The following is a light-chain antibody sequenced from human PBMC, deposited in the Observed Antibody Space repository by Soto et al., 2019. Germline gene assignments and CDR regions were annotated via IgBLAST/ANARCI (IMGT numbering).Light chain of an antibody. CDR1: SSNIGAGYD. Sequence: QSALPQPPSVSGAPGQRVTISCTGSSSNIGAGYDVHWYQQLPGTAPKLLIYGNSNRPSGVPDRFSGSKSGTSASLAITGLQAEGEADYYCQSYDSSLGGHVVFGGGTKLTVL. CDR3: QSYDSSLGGHVV. V-gene: IGLV1-40*01. CDR2: GNS. J-gene: IGLJ2*01.